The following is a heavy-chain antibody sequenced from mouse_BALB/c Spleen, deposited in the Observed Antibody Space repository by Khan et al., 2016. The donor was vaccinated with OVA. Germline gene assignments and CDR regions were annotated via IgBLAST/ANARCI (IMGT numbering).Heavy chain of an antibody. CDR2: IYPGNVNT. CDR3: ARWGGNYPSYAMDY. D-gene: IGHD2-1*01. CDR1: GYTFTSYY. Sequence: QMQLEESGPELVKPGASVRISCKASGYTFTSYYIHWVKQRPGQGLEWIGWIYPGNVNTDSNEKFKGKATLTADKSSSTAYMHLSSLTSEDSAVYFCARWGGNYPSYAMDYWGQGTSVTVSS. J-gene: IGHJ4*01. V-gene: IGHV1S56*01.